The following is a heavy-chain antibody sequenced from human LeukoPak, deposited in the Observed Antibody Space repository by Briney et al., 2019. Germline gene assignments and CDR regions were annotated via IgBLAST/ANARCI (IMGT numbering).Heavy chain of an antibody. CDR3: ARTYSGTLDY. J-gene: IGHJ4*02. V-gene: IGHV1-18*04. CDR2: ISAYNGNT. D-gene: IGHD1-14*01. CDR1: GYTFTNYY. Sequence: GASVKVSCKASGYTFTNYYMHWVRQAPGQGLEWMGWISAYNGNTNYAQKLQGRVTMTTDTSTSTAYMELRSLRSDDTAVYYCARTYSGTLDYWGQGTLVTVSS.